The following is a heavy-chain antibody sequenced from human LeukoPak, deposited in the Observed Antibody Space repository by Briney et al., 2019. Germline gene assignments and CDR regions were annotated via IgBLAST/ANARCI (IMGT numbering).Heavy chain of an antibody. V-gene: IGHV4-34*01. J-gene: IGHJ5*02. CDR3: AKKGYCSGGSCYWFDP. Sequence: SETLSLTCAVYGGSFSGYYWSWIRQPPGKGLEWIGEINHSGSTNYNPSLKSRVTISVDTSKNQFSLKLSAVTAADTAVYYCAKKGYCSGGSCYWFDPWGQGTLVTVSS. CDR1: GGSFSGYY. D-gene: IGHD2-15*01. CDR2: INHSGST.